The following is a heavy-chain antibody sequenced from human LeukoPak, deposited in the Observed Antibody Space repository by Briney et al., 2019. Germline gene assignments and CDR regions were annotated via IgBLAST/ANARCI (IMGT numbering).Heavy chain of an antibody. V-gene: IGHV4-38-2*02. Sequence: SETLSLTCTVSGYSISSGYYWGWIRPPPGKGLEWIGSIYHSGSTYYNPSLKSRVTISVDTSKNQFSLKLSSVTAADTAVYYCARLEGYSSSWYGGMGYWGQGTLVTVSS. CDR2: IYHSGST. CDR1: GYSISSGYY. CDR3: ARLEGYSSSWYGGMGY. D-gene: IGHD6-13*01. J-gene: IGHJ4*02.